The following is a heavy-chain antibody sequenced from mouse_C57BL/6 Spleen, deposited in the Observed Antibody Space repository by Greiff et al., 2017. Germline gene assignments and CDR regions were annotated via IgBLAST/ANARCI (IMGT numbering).Heavy chain of an antibody. D-gene: IGHD2-3*01. Sequence: QVQLQQSGAELVRPGTSVKVSCKASGYAFTNYLIEWVKQRPGQGLEWIGVINPGSGGTNYNEKFKGKATLTADKSSSTAYMQLSSLTSEDSAVYFGARRDGNRAMDYWGQGTSVTVSS. J-gene: IGHJ4*01. CDR2: INPGSGGT. V-gene: IGHV1-54*01. CDR3: ARRDGNRAMDY. CDR1: GYAFTNYL.